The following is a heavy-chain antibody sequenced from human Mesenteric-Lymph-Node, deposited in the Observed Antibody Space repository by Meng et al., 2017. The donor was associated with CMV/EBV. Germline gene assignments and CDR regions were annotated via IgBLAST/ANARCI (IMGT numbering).Heavy chain of an antibody. J-gene: IGHJ6*02. Sequence: GSLKISCAASGFTFSSYAMSWVRQAPGKGLEWVSVIYSGGSSTYYADSVKGRFTISRDNSKNTLYLQMNSLRAEDTAVYYCAKDEAISYSSSNYYYYYYGMDVWGQGTTVTVSS. CDR3: AKDEAISYSSSNYYYYYYGMDV. CDR1: GFTFSSYA. V-gene: IGHV3-23*03. D-gene: IGHD6-6*01. CDR2: IYSGGSST.